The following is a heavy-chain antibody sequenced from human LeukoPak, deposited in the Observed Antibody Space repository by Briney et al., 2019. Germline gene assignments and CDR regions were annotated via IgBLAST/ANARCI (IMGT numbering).Heavy chain of an antibody. J-gene: IGHJ4*02. CDR2: ISGSGYST. Sequence: GGSLRLSCAASGFTFSSYAMSWVRHAPGKGLEWVSAISGSGYSTYYADSVKSRFTISTDNSTNTLYLQMHSLRAEDTAVYYCAKEAGYSGYDYPDYWGQGTLVSVCS. D-gene: IGHD5-12*01. CDR3: AKEAGYSGYDYPDY. V-gene: IGHV3-23*01. CDR1: GFTFSSYA.